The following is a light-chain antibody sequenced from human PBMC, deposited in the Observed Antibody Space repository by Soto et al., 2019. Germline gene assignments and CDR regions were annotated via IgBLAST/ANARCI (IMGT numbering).Light chain of an antibody. J-gene: IGLJ3*02. V-gene: IGLV3-21*02. CDR3: QVWDRNNNDVL. CDR1: DIGSKT. Sequence: SYELTQPPSVSVAPGQTAMITCGGNDIGSKTVHWYQQRPGQAPVLVVYDDRYRPSGIPERFSGSNSGSTATLTIGRVEAGDEADYYCQVWDRNNNDVLFGGGTKVTVL. CDR2: DDR.